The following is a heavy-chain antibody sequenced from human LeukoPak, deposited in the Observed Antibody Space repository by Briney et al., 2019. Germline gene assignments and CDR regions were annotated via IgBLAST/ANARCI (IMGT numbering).Heavy chain of an antibody. CDR3: AKDHVDSSSWSQYFDL. CDR2: ISFDGSKT. CDR1: GFTFSGYG. J-gene: IGHJ2*01. D-gene: IGHD6-13*01. Sequence: GGSLRLSCAGSGFTFSGYGLHWVRQAPGKGLERVAVISFDGSKTQYADSVKGRFTISRDTFRSTLSLQMHSLRPEDTAVYYCAKDHVDSSSWSQYFDLWGRGTPVTVSS. V-gene: IGHV3-30*18.